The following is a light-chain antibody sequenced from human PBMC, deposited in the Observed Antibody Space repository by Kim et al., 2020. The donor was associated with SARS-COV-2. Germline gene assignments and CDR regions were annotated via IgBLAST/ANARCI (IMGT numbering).Light chain of an antibody. CDR2: YDS. V-gene: IGLV3-21*04. CDR3: QVWDSSSDHWV. Sequence: YELTQPPSVSVAPGKTARITCGGNNIGSKSVHWYQQKPGQAPVLVIYYDSDRPSGIPERFSGSNSGNTATLTISRVEAGDEADYYCQVWDSSSDHWVFG. J-gene: IGLJ3*02. CDR1: NIGSKS.